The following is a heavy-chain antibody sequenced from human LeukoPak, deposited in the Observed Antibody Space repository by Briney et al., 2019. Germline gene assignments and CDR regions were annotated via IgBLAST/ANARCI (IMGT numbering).Heavy chain of an antibody. CDR3: ACRVGGAFDP. CDR2: IKEDGSEK. J-gene: IGHJ5*02. CDR1: GFSFSNYW. V-gene: IGHV3-7*01. D-gene: IGHD1-26*01. Sequence: GGSLRLSCAASGFSFSNYWMTWVRQAPGKGLEWVANIKEDGSEKYYVDSVKGRFTISRDNANNSLYLQMNSLRAEDTAVYYCACRVGGAFDPWGQGTLVTVSS.